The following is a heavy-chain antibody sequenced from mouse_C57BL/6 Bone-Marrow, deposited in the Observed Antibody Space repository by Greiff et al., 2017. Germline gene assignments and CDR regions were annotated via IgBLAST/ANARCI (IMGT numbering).Heavy chain of an antibody. J-gene: IGHJ3*01. CDR2: IYPGSGST. Sequence: QVQLQQPGAELVKPGASVKMSCKASGYTFTSYWITWVKQRPGQGLEWIGDIYPGSGSTNYNEKFKSKATLTVDPSSSTADMQLSSLTSEDYAVYYCAREGFYYGYYSWVAYWGQGTLVTVSA. V-gene: IGHV1-55*01. D-gene: IGHD2-3*01. CDR3: AREGFYYGYYSWVAY. CDR1: GYTFTSYW.